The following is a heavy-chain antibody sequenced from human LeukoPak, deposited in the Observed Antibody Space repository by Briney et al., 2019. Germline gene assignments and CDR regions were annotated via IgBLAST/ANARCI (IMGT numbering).Heavy chain of an antibody. CDR2: LSPSGGIT. J-gene: IGHJ4*02. CDR3: AKGVNYFALEY. D-gene: IGHD2/OR15-2a*01. Sequence: GGSLRLSCAASGFTFSTYAMSWVRQAPGKGLEWVSALSPSGGITYYEDSVKGQFTISRDNSKNTLYLQMNSLRAEDTAVYYCAKGVNYFALEYWGQGTLVTISS. V-gene: IGHV3-23*01. CDR1: GFTFSTYA.